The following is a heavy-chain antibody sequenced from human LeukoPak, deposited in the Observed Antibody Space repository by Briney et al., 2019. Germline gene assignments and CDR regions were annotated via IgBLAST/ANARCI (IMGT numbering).Heavy chain of an antibody. V-gene: IGHV4-4*02. D-gene: IGHD3-22*01. Sequence: SETLSLTCAVSGGSISSSNWWSWVRQPPGKGLEWIREIYHSGNTNYNPSLKSRVTISVDKSKNQFSLKLSSVTAADTAVYYCARDRKYYYDSSGYHDYWGQGTLVTVSS. CDR2: IYHSGNT. CDR1: GGSISSSNW. CDR3: ARDRKYYYDSSGYHDY. J-gene: IGHJ4*02.